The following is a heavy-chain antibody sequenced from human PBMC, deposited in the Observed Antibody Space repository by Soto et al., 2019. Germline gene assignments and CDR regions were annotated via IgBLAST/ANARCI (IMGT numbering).Heavy chain of an antibody. CDR3: ARDLKSVAGTPYFDY. Sequence: PSETLSLTCAVYGGSFSGYYWSWIRQPPGKGLEWIGEINHSGSTNYNPSLQGRVTMTTDTSTSTAYMELRSLRSDDTAVYYCARDLKSVAGTPYFDYWGQGTLVTVSS. V-gene: IGHV4-34*10. CDR2: INHSGST. CDR1: GGSFSGYY. J-gene: IGHJ4*02. D-gene: IGHD6-19*01.